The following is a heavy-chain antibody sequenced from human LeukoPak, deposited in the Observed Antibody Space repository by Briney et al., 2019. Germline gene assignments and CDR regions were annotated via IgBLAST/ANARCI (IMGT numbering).Heavy chain of an antibody. CDR2: INTNTGNP. Sequence: ASVKVSCKASGYTSTSYAMNWVRQAPGQGLEWMGWINTNTGNPTYAQGFTGRFVFDLGTSVSTAYLHISSLKAEDTAVYYCARAYTNSWFAPFDYWGQGTLVTVSS. D-gene: IGHD6-13*01. V-gene: IGHV7-4-1*02. J-gene: IGHJ4*02. CDR1: GYTSTSYA. CDR3: ARAYTNSWFAPFDY.